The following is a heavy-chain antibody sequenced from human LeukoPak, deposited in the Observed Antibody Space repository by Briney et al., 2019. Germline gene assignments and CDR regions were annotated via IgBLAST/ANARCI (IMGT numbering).Heavy chain of an antibody. CDR2: FDPEDGET. D-gene: IGHD2-2*01. CDR3: ATATPAAKGGGFDY. V-gene: IGHV1-24*01. CDR1: GGTFSSYT. J-gene: IGHJ4*02. Sequence: ASVKVSCKASGGTFSSYTISWVRQAPGQGLEWMGGFDPEDGETIYAQKFQGRVTMTEDTSTDTAYMELSSLRSEDTAVYYCATATPAAKGGGFDYWGQGTLVTVSS.